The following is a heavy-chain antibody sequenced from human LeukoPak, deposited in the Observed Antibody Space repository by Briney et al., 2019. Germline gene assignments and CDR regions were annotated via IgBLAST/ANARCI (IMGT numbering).Heavy chain of an antibody. CDR1: GFTFAIYG. Sequence: GGSLRLSCAASGFTFAIYGMSWVRHAPGKGLEWVASINWNGGKTVYGGSVKGRFTISRDNAKNSLCLQVNSLRAEDTAVYYWAVTYYYARGGYCVPPAYFDYWGQGTLVTVSS. D-gene: IGHD3-22*01. CDR3: AVTYYYARGGYCVPPAYFDY. V-gene: IGHV3-20*04. CDR2: INWNGGKT. J-gene: IGHJ4*02.